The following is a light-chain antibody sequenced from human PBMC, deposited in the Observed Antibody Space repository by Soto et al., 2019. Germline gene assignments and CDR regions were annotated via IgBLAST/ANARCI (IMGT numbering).Light chain of an antibody. J-gene: IGKJ5*01. Sequence: EIVLTQSPATLSLSPGERATLSCMASQSVSSNLAWYQQKPGQAPRLLIYDASNRATGIPARFSGSGSGTDFTLTISRLEPEDFAVYYCQRGDTFGQGTRLEIK. V-gene: IGKV3-11*01. CDR3: QRGDT. CDR2: DAS. CDR1: QSVSSN.